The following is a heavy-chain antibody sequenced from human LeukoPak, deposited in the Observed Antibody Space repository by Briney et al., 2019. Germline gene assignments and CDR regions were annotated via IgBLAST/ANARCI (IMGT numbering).Heavy chain of an antibody. CDR1: GYTFTSYD. CDR3: ARVTDKYDYVWGSYRYTYYYYMDV. J-gene: IGHJ6*03. CDR2: INTNTGNP. Sequence: GASVKVSCKASGYTFTSYDINWVRQATGQGLEWMGWINTNTGNPTYAQGFTGRFVFSLDTSVSTAYLQISSLKAEDTAVYYCARVTDKYDYVWGSYRYTYYYYMDVWGKGTTVTVSS. D-gene: IGHD3-16*02. V-gene: IGHV7-4-1*02.